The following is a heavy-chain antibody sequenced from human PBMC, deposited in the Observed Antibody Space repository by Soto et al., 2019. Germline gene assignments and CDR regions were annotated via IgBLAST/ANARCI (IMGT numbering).Heavy chain of an antibody. CDR2: IYPGDSDT. V-gene: IGHV5-51*01. CDR1: GYSFTSYW. CDR3: ARQQIYGYCSGGSCNWFDT. D-gene: IGHD2-15*01. Sequence: GESLKISCKGSGYSFTSYWIGWVRQMPGKGLEWMGIIYPGDSDTRYSPSFQGQVTISADKSISTAYLQWSSLKASDTAMYYCARQQIYGYCSGGSCNWFDTWGQGTLVTVSS. J-gene: IGHJ5*02.